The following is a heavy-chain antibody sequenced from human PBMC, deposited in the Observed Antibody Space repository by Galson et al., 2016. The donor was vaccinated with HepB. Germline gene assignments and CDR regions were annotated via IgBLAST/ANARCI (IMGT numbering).Heavy chain of an antibody. J-gene: IGHJ6*02. D-gene: IGHD4-17*01. Sequence: SCKASGGIFGSSTFSWVRQAPGQGLEWMGRISVNNGNTNYAQKFQGRVFMTTDTATSTAYLEVRGLRSDDTAVYYCARAYDNYGDEYFYGLDVWGQGTTVTVSS. V-gene: IGHV1-18*01. CDR3: ARAYDNYGDEYFYGLDV. CDR1: GGIFGSST. CDR2: ISVNNGNT.